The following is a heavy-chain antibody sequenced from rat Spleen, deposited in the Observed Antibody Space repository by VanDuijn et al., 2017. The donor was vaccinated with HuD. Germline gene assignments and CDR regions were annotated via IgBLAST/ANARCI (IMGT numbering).Heavy chain of an antibody. CDR3: ARRYYSGFDY. V-gene: IGHV5S13*01. CDR1: GFSFTNYG. J-gene: IGHJ2*01. CDR2: ISVGGGNT. D-gene: IGHD1-1*01. Sequence: EVQLVESGGGLVQPGRSLKLSCAASGFSFTNYGMAWVRQAPTQGLEWVATISVGGGNTYYRDSVKGRFTVSRDNAKNTLYLQMDSLRSEDTATYYCARRYYSGFDYWGQGVMVTVSS.